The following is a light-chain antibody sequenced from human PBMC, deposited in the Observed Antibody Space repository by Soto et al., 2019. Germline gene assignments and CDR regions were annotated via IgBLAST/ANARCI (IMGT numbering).Light chain of an antibody. V-gene: IGKV3-20*01. CDR2: GAS. Sequence: EIVLTQSPGTLSLSPGETATLSCRASQSVSSSYLAWYQQKPGQAPRLLIYGASSRATGIPDRFSGSGSGTDFTLTIRRLEPEDFAVYYCQQYGGSPLFTFGPGTKVDVK. CDR1: QSVSSSY. CDR3: QQYGGSPLFT. J-gene: IGKJ3*01.